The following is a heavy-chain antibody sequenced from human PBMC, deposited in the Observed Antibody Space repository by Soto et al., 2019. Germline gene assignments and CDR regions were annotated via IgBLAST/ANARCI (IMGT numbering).Heavy chain of an antibody. CDR1: GGTFSSYT. J-gene: IGHJ4*02. CDR3: ARYSGSYRTLSY. D-gene: IGHD1-26*01. V-gene: IGHV1-69*02. CDR2: IIPILGIA. Sequence: QVQLVQSGAEVKKPGSSVKVSCKASGGTFSSYTISWVRQAPGQGLEWMGRIIPILGIANYAQKFQGRVTITADKATSTAYMELSSLRSEDTAVYYCARYSGSYRTLSYWGQGTLVTVSS.